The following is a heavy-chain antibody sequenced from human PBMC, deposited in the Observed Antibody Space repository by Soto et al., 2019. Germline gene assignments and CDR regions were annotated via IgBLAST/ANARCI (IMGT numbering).Heavy chain of an antibody. J-gene: IGHJ4*02. CDR2: IKQDGSEK. CDR1: GFTFSSYW. D-gene: IGHD1-26*01. V-gene: IGHV3-7*05. Sequence: EVQLVESGGGLVQPGGSLRLSCAASGFTFSSYWMSWVRQAPGKGLEWVANIKQDGSEKYYVDSVKGRFTISRDNAKNSLYLKMKSLRAEDTAVYYCARERGVGATDYWGQGTLVTVSS. CDR3: ARERGVGATDY.